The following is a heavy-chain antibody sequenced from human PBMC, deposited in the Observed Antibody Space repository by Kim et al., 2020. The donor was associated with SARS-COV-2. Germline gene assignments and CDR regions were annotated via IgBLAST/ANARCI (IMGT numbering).Heavy chain of an antibody. D-gene: IGHD3-22*01. CDR3: ARDPGYYYDSSGYLVPPDY. CDR1: GYTFTGYY. V-gene: IGHV1-2*06. J-gene: IGHJ4*02. CDR2: INPNSGGT. Sequence: ASVKVPCKASGYTFTGYYMHWVRQAPGQGLEWMGRINPNSGGTNYAQKFQGRVTMTRDTSISTAYMELSRLRSDDTAVYYCARDPGYYYDSSGYLVPPDYWGQGTLVTVSS.